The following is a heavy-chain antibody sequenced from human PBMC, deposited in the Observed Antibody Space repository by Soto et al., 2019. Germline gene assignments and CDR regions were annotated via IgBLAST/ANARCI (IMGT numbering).Heavy chain of an antibody. Sequence: GGSLRLSCAASGFTFDDYAMHWVRQVPGKGLEWVSGINWNSGSIGYGDSVKGRFAISRDNAKNSLRLQMNSLSAEDTAFYYCVKDESINWYSGHFRHWGQGTLVTVSS. CDR2: INWNSGSI. V-gene: IGHV3-9*01. D-gene: IGHD6-13*01. CDR3: VKDESINWYSGHFRH. J-gene: IGHJ1*01. CDR1: GFTFDDYA.